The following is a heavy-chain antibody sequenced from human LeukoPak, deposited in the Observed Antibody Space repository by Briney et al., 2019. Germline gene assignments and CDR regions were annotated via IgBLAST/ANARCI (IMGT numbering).Heavy chain of an antibody. D-gene: IGHD3-9*01. CDR3: AREAYDVLTSDWFDP. Sequence: SVKVSCKASGGTFSSYAISWVRQAPGQGLEWMGGIIPIFGTANYAQKFQGRVTITADESTSTAYMELSSLRSEDTAVYYCAREAYDVLTSDWFDPWGQGTLVTVSS. V-gene: IGHV1-69*13. J-gene: IGHJ5*02. CDR1: GGTFSSYA. CDR2: IIPIFGTA.